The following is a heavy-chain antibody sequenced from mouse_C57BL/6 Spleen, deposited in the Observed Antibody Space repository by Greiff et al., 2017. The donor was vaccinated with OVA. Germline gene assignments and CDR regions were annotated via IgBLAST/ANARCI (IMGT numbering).Heavy chain of an antibody. CDR1: GYTFTDYY. V-gene: IGHV1-19*01. CDR2: INPYNGGT. D-gene: IGHD2-1*01. CDR3: ARAAYGNAWFAY. J-gene: IGHJ3*01. Sequence: EVQLQQSGPVLVKPGASVKMSCKASGYTFTDYYMNWVKQSHGKSLEWIGVINPYNGGTSYNQKFKGKATLTVDKSSSTAYMELNSLTSEDSAVYYCARAAYGNAWFAYWGQGTLVTVSA.